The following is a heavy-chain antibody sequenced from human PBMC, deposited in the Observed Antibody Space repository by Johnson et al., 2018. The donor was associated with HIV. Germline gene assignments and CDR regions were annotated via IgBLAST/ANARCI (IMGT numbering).Heavy chain of an antibody. Sequence: QVQLVESGGVVVQPGGSLRLSCAASEFTVSSNYMSWVRQAPGKGPEWVACISFDGNLKKYADSVKGRFTISRDNSKNTLYLQMNSLRAEDTAVYYCASLVGSSSGEAVDIWGQGTMVTVSS. CDR1: EFTVSSNY. D-gene: IGHD6-6*01. CDR2: ISFDGNLK. V-gene: IGHV3-33*08. CDR3: ASLVGSSSGEAVDI. J-gene: IGHJ3*02.